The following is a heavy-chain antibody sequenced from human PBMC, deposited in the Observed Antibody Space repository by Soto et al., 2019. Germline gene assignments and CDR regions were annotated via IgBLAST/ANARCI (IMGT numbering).Heavy chain of an antibody. Sequence: GGSLRLSCAASGFTFSSYGMHWVRQAPGKGLEWVSSISSSSSYIYYADSVKGRFTISRDNAKNSLYLQMNSLRAEDTAVYYCAREYSSSAPIDYWGQGTLVTVSS. V-gene: IGHV3-21*01. D-gene: IGHD6-6*01. CDR2: ISSSSSYI. CDR1: GFTFSSYG. J-gene: IGHJ4*02. CDR3: AREYSSSAPIDY.